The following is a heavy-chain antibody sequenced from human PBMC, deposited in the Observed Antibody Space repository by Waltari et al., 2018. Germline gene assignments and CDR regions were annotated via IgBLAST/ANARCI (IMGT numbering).Heavy chain of an antibody. CDR3: AREGYSSSWYVDY. J-gene: IGHJ4*02. D-gene: IGHD6-13*01. V-gene: IGHV3-30*01. Sequence: QVQLVESGGGVVQPGRSLRLSCAASGFTFSSYAMHWVRQAPGKGLEWGAVISYDGSNKYYADSVKGRFTISRDNSKNTLYLQMNSLRAEDTAVYYCAREGYSSSWYVDYWGQGTLVTVSS. CDR2: ISYDGSNK. CDR1: GFTFSSYA.